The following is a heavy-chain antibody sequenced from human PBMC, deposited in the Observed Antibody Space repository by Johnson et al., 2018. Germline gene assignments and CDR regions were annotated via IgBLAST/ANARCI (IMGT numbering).Heavy chain of an antibody. D-gene: IGHD2-15*01. J-gene: IGHJ4*02. V-gene: IGHV3-11*01. CDR2: ITRGSNS. CDR1: RFPFSDYY. Sequence: QVQLVQSGGGLVKPGGSLRLSCAAARFPFSDYYMAWIRQAPGKGLEWISYITRGSNSYYADSVKGRFTISRDNAKKSLYLQMNSLRPDDTALYCCARQGGQRIMGGYFDFWGPGTLLTVSS. CDR3: ARQGGQRIMGGYFDF.